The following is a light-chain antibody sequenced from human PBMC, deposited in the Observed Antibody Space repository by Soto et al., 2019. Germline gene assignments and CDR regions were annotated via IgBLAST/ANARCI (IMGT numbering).Light chain of an antibody. CDR3: QQYGSSPLLT. V-gene: IGKV3-20*01. CDR1: QSVSSSY. Sequence: EIVLTQSPGTLSLSPGERATLSCRASQSVSSSYLAWYQQKPGQASRLLIYGASSRATGIPDRFSGSGSGTDFTLTISRLEPEDFAVYYCQQYGSSPLLTFGGGTKVDIK. CDR2: GAS. J-gene: IGKJ4*01.